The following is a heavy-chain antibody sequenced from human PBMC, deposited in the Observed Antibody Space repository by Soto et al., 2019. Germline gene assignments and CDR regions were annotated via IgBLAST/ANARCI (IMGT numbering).Heavy chain of an antibody. Sequence: EVQLVESGGGLVQPGESLRLSCAASGFTVSSNYMSWVRQAPGKGLEWVSIIYRGGSTYYADSVKGRFTISRDNSKKTLYLQMNSLRAEDTAVYYCARESIVGATTTFDYWGQGTLVTVSS. J-gene: IGHJ4*02. V-gene: IGHV3-66*01. CDR2: IYRGGST. CDR1: GFTVSSNY. CDR3: ARESIVGATTTFDY. D-gene: IGHD1-26*01.